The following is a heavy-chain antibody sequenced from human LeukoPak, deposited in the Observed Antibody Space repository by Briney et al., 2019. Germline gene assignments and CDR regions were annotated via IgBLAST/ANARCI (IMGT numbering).Heavy chain of an antibody. CDR2: IFTTGTT. CDR3: ARHGGYSSSAAY. V-gene: IGHV4-4*09. J-gene: IGHJ4*02. D-gene: IGHD6-6*01. CDR1: GGSISGYY. Sequence: PSETLSLTCTVSGGSISGYYWSWIRQPPGKGLEWIGYIFTTGTTNYNPSLKGRVTISVDTSKNQFSLRLNSVTAADTAVYYCARHGGYSSSAAYWGQGALVTVSS.